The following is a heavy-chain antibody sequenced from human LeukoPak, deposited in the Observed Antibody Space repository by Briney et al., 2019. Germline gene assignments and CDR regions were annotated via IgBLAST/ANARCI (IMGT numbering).Heavy chain of an antibody. CDR1: GGSISSSSYY. CDR3: ARAERGSGSYSLYYFDY. V-gene: IGHV4-39*07. D-gene: IGHD3-10*01. Sequence: SETLSLTCTVSGGSISSSSYYWGWIRQPPGKGLEWIGSIYYSGSTYYNPSLKSRVTISVDTSKNQFSLKLSSVTAADTAVYYCARAERGSGSYSLYYFDYWGQGTLVTVSS. CDR2: IYYSGST. J-gene: IGHJ4*02.